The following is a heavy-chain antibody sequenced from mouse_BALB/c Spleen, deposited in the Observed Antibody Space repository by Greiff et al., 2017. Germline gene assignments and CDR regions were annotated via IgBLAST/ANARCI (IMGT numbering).Heavy chain of an antibody. CDR1: GFNIKDTY. V-gene: IGHV14-3*02. D-gene: IGHD4-1*01. J-gene: IGHJ2*01. Sequence: EVKLVESGAELVKPGASVKLSCTASGFNIKDTYMHWVKQRPEQGLEWIGRIDPANGNTKYDPKFQGKATITADTSSNTAYLQLSSLTSEDTAVYYCVNWDYFDYWGQGTTLTVSS. CDR3: VNWDYFDY. CDR2: IDPANGNT.